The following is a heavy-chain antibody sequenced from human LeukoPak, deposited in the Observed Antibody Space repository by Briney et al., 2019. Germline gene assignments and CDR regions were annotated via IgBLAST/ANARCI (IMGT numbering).Heavy chain of an antibody. V-gene: IGHV3-21*01. D-gene: IGHD1-26*01. CDR3: ARSGIGGGYFDY. Sequence: GGSLRLSCAASGFTFSSYSMNWVRQAPGKGLEWVSSISSSSYIYYADSVKGRFTISRDNAKNSLYLQMNSLRAEDTAVYYCARSGIGGGYFDYWGQGTLVTVSS. CDR1: GFTFSSYS. J-gene: IGHJ4*02. CDR2: ISSSSYI.